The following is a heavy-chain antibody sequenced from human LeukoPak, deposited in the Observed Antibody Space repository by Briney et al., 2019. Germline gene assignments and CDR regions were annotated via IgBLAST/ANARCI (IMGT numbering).Heavy chain of an antibody. D-gene: IGHD2-15*01. Sequence: GGSLRLSCAASGFTFSSYWMHWVRQAPGKGLVWVSRINSDGSSTSYADSAKGRFTISRDNAKNTLYLQMNSLRAEDTAVYYCARERAYCSGGSCYSFWFDPWGQGTLVTVSS. J-gene: IGHJ5*02. CDR3: ARERAYCSGGSCYSFWFDP. V-gene: IGHV3-74*01. CDR1: GFTFSSYW. CDR2: INSDGSST.